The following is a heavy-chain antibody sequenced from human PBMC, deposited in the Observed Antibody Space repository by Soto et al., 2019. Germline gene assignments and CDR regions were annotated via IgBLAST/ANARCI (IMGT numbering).Heavy chain of an antibody. V-gene: IGHV5-10-1*01. Sequence: PGESLKISCKGSGYSFTSYWISWVRQMPGKGLEWMGRIDPSDSYTNYSPSFQGHVTISADKSISTAYLQWSRLKASDTAMYYCARQEGDYYYYGRDVWGQGTTVAVSS. CDR1: GYSFTSYW. CDR2: IDPSDSYT. CDR3: ARQEGDYYYYGRDV. J-gene: IGHJ6*01.